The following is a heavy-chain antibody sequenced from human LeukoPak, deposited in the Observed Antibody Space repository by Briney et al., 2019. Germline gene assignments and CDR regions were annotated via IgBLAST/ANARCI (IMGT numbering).Heavy chain of an antibody. V-gene: IGHV1-46*01. CDR3: AREESGGFFDY. D-gene: IGHD2-8*02. CDR2: IGPAGTNT. Sequence: ASVKVSCKTSGYTFSNYYMHWVRQAPGQGLEWMGLIGPAGTNTNYAQRFRGRVTVTRDTSTTTVYMELSSLSYEDTAVYYCAREESGGFFDYWGQGTLVTVSS. CDR1: GYTFSNYY. J-gene: IGHJ4*02.